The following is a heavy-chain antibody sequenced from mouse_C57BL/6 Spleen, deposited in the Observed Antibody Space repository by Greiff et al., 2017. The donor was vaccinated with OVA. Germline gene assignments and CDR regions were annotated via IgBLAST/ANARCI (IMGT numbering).Heavy chain of an antibody. CDR3: ARLGYGSSSYFDY. D-gene: IGHD1-1*01. CDR1: GYTFTSYW. Sequence: VQLQQSGAELVKPGASVKLSCKASGYTFTSYWMQWVKQRPGQGLEWIGEIDPSDSYTNYNQKFKGKATLTVDTSSSTAYMQLSSLTSEDSAVYYCARLGYGSSSYFDYWGQGTTLTVSS. V-gene: IGHV1-50*01. J-gene: IGHJ2*01. CDR2: IDPSDSYT.